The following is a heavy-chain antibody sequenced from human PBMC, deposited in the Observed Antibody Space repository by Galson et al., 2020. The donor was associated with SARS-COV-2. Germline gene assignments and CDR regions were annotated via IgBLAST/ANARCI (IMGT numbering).Heavy chain of an antibody. Sequence: SETLSLTSNVSGGFISSSSYYWGWIRQSPGKGLEWIGSIHYSGSTEFNPSLSSRVSLSVHRSMTQFSLKLSSVTAADTAVYFCARHRFSGGWSPFWYFDLCGRGTLVTVS. J-gene: IGHJ2*01. CDR3: ARHRFSGGWSPFWYFDL. CDR2: IHYSGST. CDR1: GGFISSSSYY. V-gene: IGHV4-39*01. D-gene: IGHD6-13*01.